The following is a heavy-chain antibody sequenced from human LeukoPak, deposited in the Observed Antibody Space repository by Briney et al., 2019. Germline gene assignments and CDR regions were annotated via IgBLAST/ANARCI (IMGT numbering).Heavy chain of an antibody. J-gene: IGHJ5*02. V-gene: IGHV4-59*08. D-gene: IGHD3-10*01. CDR2: ISNSGST. Sequence: WETLSLTCAVSGDSISSYYWSWMREPPGKGLEWIGYISNSGSTNYNPSLKSRVTISVDTPKNQFSLKLTSVTAADTAVYYCARQRGAFDPWGQGTLVTVSS. CDR3: ARQRGAFDP. CDR1: GDSISSYY.